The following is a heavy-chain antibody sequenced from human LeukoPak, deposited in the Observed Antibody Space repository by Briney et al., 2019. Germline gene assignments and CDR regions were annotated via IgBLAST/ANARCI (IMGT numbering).Heavy chain of an antibody. D-gene: IGHD3-10*01. Sequence: SGPTLVKPTQTLTLTCTVSGFSLSTIGEGVGWIRQPPGKALEWPAHIFWDDDKRYSPSLKSRLTITKDTSKNQVVLTMTNMDPVDTATYYCAHSQAVRFGEWGQGTLVTVSS. J-gene: IGHJ4*02. V-gene: IGHV2-5*02. CDR3: AHSQAVRFGE. CDR2: IFWDDDK. CDR1: GFSLSTIGEG.